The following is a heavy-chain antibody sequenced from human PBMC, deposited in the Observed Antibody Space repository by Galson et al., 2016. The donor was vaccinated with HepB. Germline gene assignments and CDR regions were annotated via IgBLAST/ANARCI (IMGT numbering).Heavy chain of an antibody. V-gene: IGHV3-21*01. Sequence: SLRLSCAASGLTFSSYSMNWVRQAPGMGLEWVSSIATGTGYIYYADSVKGRFTISRDHANNSLYLQMNSLRAEDTALYYCVRARTDDRGRWFLDYWGQGTLVTVSS. CDR2: IATGTGYI. J-gene: IGHJ4*02. CDR3: VRARTDDRGRWFLDY. CDR1: GLTFSSYS. D-gene: IGHD2-15*01.